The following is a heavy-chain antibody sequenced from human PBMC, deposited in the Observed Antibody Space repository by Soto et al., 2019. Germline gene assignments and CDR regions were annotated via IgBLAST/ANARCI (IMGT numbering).Heavy chain of an antibody. V-gene: IGHV4-31*03. Sequence: SETLSLTCTVSGGSISSGGYYWSWIRQHPGKGLEWIGYIYYSGSTYYNPSLKSRVTISVDTSKNQFSLKLSSVTAADTAVYYCARGVRYFDWSDAALDYWGQGTLVTVSS. CDR1: GGSISSGGYY. CDR3: ARGVRYFDWSDAALDY. CDR2: IYYSGST. D-gene: IGHD3-9*01. J-gene: IGHJ4*02.